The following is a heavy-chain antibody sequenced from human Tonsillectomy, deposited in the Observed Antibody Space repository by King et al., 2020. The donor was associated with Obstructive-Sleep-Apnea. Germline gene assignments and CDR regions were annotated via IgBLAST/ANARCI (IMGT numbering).Heavy chain of an antibody. V-gene: IGHV2-5*02. CDR1: GFSLRTSGVG. Sequence: ITLKESGPTLVKPTQTLTLTCTFSGFSLRTSGVGVGWIRQPPGKALEWLALIYWDDDKRYRPSLKRRLTITKGASKNQVVLRMTNMDPVDRATYYCAHFGYDIDTFDIWGQGTMVTVSS. CDR3: AHFGYDIDTFDI. CDR2: IYWDDDK. D-gene: IGHD3-9*01. J-gene: IGHJ3*02.